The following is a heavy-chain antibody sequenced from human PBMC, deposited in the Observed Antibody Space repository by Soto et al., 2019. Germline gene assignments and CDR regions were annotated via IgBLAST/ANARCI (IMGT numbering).Heavy chain of an antibody. J-gene: IGHJ4*02. V-gene: IGHV4-30-2*01. CDR1: GGSISSGGYS. D-gene: IGHD3-22*01. CDR3: DSSGYYYALGY. Sequence: SETLSLTCAVSGGSISSGGYSWSWIRQPPGKGLEWIGYIYYTGTTKYNPSLKSRVTTSVDTSKNQFSLKLSSLTAADTAVYYYDSSGYYYALGYWGQGTLVTVSS. CDR2: IYYTGTT.